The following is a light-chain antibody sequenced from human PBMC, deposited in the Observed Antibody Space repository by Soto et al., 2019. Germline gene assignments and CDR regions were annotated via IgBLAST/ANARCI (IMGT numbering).Light chain of an antibody. CDR1: QSVLFSTYSQEY. V-gene: IGKV4-1*01. Sequence: DIVLTQSPDSLAVSLGERATINCRSSQSVLFSTYSQEYLAWYQQKPGQPPKLLIYWASTREFGVPDRFSGRGSGTDFTLTISSLQAEDVAVYYCQQYYSTPFTFGPGTRVDIK. CDR3: QQYYSTPFT. J-gene: IGKJ3*01. CDR2: WAS.